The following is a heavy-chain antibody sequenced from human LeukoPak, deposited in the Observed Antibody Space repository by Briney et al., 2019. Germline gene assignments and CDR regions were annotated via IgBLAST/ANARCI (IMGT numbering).Heavy chain of an antibody. CDR1: GGSISSYQ. Sequence: SETLSLTCTVSGGSISSYQWSWIWQPPGKGLEWIGNIYYSGSANYNPSLQSRVTISVDTSKNQFSLKLSSVTAADTAVYYCARHIYYYYMDVWGKGTTVTISS. V-gene: IGHV4-59*08. CDR3: ARHIYYYYMDV. CDR2: IYYSGSA. J-gene: IGHJ6*03.